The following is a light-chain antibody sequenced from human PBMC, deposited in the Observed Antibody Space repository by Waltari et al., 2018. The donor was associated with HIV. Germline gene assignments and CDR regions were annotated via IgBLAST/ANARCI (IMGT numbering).Light chain of an antibody. Sequence: QSALTQPASVSGSPGQSITISCTGTSSDVGSYNLVSWYQQHPGKAPKLMIYEVSKRPSGVSNRFSGSKSGNTASLTISGRQAEDEADYYCCSYAGSSTWVVFGGGTKLTVL. CDR1: SSDVGSYNL. V-gene: IGLV2-23*02. J-gene: IGLJ2*01. CDR3: CSYAGSSTWVV. CDR2: EVS.